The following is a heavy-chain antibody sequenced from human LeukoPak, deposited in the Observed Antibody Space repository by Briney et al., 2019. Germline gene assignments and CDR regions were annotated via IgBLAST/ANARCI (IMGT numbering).Heavy chain of an antibody. J-gene: IGHJ5*02. CDR1: GYTFTGYY. V-gene: IGHV1-46*01. CDR3: ARARGGNSIAVAVVGGPFDP. CDR2: INPSGGST. D-gene: IGHD6-19*01. Sequence: ASVKVSCKASGYTFTGYYMHWVRQAPGQGLEWMGIINPSGGSTSYAQKFQGRVTMTRDTSTSTVYMELSSLRSEDTAVYYCARARGGNSIAVAVVGGPFDPWGQGTLVTVSS.